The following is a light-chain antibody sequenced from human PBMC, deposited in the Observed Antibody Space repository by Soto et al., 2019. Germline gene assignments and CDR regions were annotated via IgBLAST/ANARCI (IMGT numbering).Light chain of an antibody. V-gene: IGLV2-8*01. CDR3: SSYAGSNLWV. CDR2: EVS. Sequence: QSALTQPPSASGSPGQSVTISCTGTISDVGGYNYVSWYQQHPGKAPKLMIYEVSKRPSGVPDRFSGSKSGNTASLTVSGLQAEDEADYYCSSYAGSNLWVFGGGTKLTVL. J-gene: IGLJ3*02. CDR1: ISDVGGYNY.